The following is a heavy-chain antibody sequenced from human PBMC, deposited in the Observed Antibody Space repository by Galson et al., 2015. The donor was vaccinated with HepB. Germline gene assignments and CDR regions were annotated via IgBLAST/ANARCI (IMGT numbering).Heavy chain of an antibody. J-gene: IGHJ3*02. Sequence: SVKVSCKAVGYTFTSHDINWVRQATGQGLAWMGWINPNSGNTGYAQRFQGRVSMTRDASMNTVFMELTSLGSEDTAVYFCVRPKKVGQSSFCLTSSCYEAFEMWGQGTTVTVSS. V-gene: IGHV1-8*01. CDR2: INPNSGNT. CDR3: VRPKKVGQSSFCLTSSCYEAFEM. CDR1: GYTFTSHD. D-gene: IGHD2-15*01.